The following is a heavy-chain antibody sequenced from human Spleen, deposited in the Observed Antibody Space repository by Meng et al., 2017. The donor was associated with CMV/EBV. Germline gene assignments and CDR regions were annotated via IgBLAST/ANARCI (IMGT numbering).Heavy chain of an antibody. J-gene: IGHJ4*02. CDR1: GWFFSGDY. Sequence: LVKASGALSRTCAGYGWFFSGDYWSWIPQPPGKGLEWIGEINHSGSTNYTPSLKSRVTISVDTSKNQFSLKLSSVTAADTAVYYCARGRETYYYDSSGYYIDYWGQGTLVTVSS. D-gene: IGHD3-22*01. CDR3: ARGRETYYYDSSGYYIDY. V-gene: IGHV4-34*01. CDR2: INHSGST.